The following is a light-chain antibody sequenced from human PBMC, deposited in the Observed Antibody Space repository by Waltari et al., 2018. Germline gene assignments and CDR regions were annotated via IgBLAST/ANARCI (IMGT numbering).Light chain of an antibody. V-gene: IGLV2-14*03. CDR2: DVT. Sequence: QSALTQPASVSGSPGQSITISCTGTSSDVGGSNYVSWYQHHPVKAPNLMIYDVTNRPSGVSNRFSGSKSGNTASLTISGLQAEDEADYYCSSYTTSSTYVFGTGTKVTVL. CDR3: SSYTTSSTYV. J-gene: IGLJ1*01. CDR1: SSDVGGSNY.